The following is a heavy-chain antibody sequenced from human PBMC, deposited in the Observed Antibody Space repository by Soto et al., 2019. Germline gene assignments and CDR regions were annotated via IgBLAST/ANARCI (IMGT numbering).Heavy chain of an antibody. CDR3: AREAAGFDL. V-gene: IGHV3-53*01. Sequence: GGSLSLSCAASGFTVSSDHMSWVRQAPGKGLEWISVMYYGGTTYYADSVQGRFTISRDSSTNTLYLQMTDLRADDTAVYYCAREAAGFDLWGQGTMVTVSS. CDR2: MYYGGTT. J-gene: IGHJ3*01. CDR1: GFTVSSDH. D-gene: IGHD6-13*01.